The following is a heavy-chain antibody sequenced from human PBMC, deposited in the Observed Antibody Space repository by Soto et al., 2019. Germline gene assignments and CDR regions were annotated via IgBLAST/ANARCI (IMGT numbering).Heavy chain of an antibody. D-gene: IGHD2-8*01. CDR3: ARHWNKNTLMLTGYGLDV. Sequence: PSETLSLTCTVSGISINSTNYYWGWIRQPPGKGLEWIGSILYSGTTYFNPSLKSRVTLSVDTSKSQFSLKLTSLTAADTSVYYCARHWNKNTLMLTGYGLDVWGQGTTVTVSS. CDR1: GISINSTNYY. CDR2: ILYSGTT. V-gene: IGHV4-39*01. J-gene: IGHJ6*02.